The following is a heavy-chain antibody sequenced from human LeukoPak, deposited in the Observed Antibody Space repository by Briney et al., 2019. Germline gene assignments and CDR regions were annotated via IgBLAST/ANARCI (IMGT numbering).Heavy chain of an antibody. V-gene: IGHV4-34*01. CDR3: AGPEVTGDAFDI. J-gene: IGHJ3*02. CDR2: INHSGST. CDR1: GGSFSGYY. D-gene: IGHD2-21*02. Sequence: SETLSLTCAVYGGSFSGYYWSWIRQPPGKGLEWIGEINHSGSTNYNPSLKSRVTISVDTSKNQFSLKLSSVTAADTAVYNCAGPEVTGDAFDIWRQGTMVTVSS.